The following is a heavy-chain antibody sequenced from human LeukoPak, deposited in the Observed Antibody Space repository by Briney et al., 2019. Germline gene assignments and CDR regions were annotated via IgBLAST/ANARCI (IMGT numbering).Heavy chain of an antibody. CDR1: GFTFSSYS. CDR3: ARDRITLKVVIDPEDAFDI. V-gene: IGHV3-48*02. J-gene: IGHJ3*02. CDR2: ISSSSGSK. D-gene: IGHD3-22*01. Sequence: GGSLRLSCAASGFTFSSYSMNWVRQAPGKGLEWISYISSSSGSKYYADSVKGRFTISRDNAKNSLDLQMNSLRDDDTAVYYCARDRITLKVVIDPEDAFDIWGQGTMVTVSS.